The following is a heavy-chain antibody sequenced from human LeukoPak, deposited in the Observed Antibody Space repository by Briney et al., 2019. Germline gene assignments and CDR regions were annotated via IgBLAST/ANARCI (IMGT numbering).Heavy chain of an antibody. CDR3: ARDTCSGGSCYLHPEYFQH. CDR2: IKQDGSEK. CDR1: GFTFSSYW. Sequence: PGGSLRLSCAASGFTFSSYWMSWVRQAPGKGLEGVANIKQDGSEKYYVDSVKGRFTISRDNAKNSLYLQMNSLRAEDTAVYYCARDTCSGGSCYLHPEYFQHWGQGTLVTVSS. J-gene: IGHJ1*01. D-gene: IGHD2-15*01. V-gene: IGHV3-7*01.